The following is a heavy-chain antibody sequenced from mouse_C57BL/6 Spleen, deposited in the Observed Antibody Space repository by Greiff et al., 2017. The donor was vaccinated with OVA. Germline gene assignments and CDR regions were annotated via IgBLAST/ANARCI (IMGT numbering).Heavy chain of an antibody. CDR1: GFTFSSYT. V-gene: IGHV5-9*04. Sequence: EVKLMESGGGLVKPGGSLKLSCAASGFTFSSYTMSWVRQTPEKRLEWVATISGGGGNTYYPDSVKGRFTISRDNAKNTLYLQMSSLRSEDTAVYYCARWGAMDYWGQGTSVTVSS. CDR2: ISGGGGNT. J-gene: IGHJ4*01. CDR3: ARWGAMDY.